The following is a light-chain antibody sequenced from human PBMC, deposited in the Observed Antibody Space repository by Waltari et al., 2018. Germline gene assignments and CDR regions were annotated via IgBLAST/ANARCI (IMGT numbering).Light chain of an antibody. J-gene: IGLJ1*01. V-gene: IGLV2-14*03. Sequence: QSALTQPVSVSGSPGQAIAVSSPGTTRHVGGSDYVCWYQQPPRKVPKLMLYDVSARPSGVSNRFSASKSGNTASLTISGLQAEDEADYYCTSFTSSRTYVFGTGTKVTVL. CDR3: TSFTSSRTYV. CDR2: DVS. CDR1: TRHVGGSDY.